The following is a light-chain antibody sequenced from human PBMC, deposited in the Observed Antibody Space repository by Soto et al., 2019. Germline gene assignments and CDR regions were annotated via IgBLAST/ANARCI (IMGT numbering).Light chain of an antibody. CDR1: QNINRF. V-gene: IGKV1-39*01. J-gene: IGKJ2*01. CDR3: QHSYSSPT. Sequence: DIQMTQSPSSLSASVGDRVTLICRSSQNINRFLNWYQQKQGKAPNLLIYAASNLQSGVPSRFSGSGSGTDFTLTISSLQPEDFATYYCQHSYSSPTFGQGTKLEIK. CDR2: AAS.